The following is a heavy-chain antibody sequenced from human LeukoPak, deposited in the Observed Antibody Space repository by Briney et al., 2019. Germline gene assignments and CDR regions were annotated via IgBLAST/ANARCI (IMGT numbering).Heavy chain of an antibody. V-gene: IGHV4-39*07. CDR1: GGSISSSSYY. CDR2: IYYSGST. D-gene: IGHD6-13*01. J-gene: IGHJ4*02. Sequence: SETLSLTCTVSGGSISSSSYYWGWIRQPPGKGLEWIGSIYYSGSTYYNPSLKSRVTMSVDTSKNQFSLKLSSVTAADTAVYYCARDRGVAAAGEPFDYWGQGTLVTVSS. CDR3: ARDRGVAAAGEPFDY.